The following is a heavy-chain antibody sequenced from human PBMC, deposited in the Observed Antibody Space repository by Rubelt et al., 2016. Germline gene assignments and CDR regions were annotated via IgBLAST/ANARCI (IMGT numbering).Heavy chain of an antibody. V-gene: IGHV4-34*11. CDR1: GGSFSGYY. CDR3: ARGPTWSVYPDY. D-gene: IGHD3-3*01. CDR2: IYYSGST. J-gene: IGHJ4*02. Sequence: QVQLQQWGAGLLKPSETLSLTCAVYGGSFSGYYWSWIRQPPGEGLEWIGYIYYSGSTNYTPSLKSRVTISLDTSKNQFSLRRTAGTAADTAVYYCARGPTWSVYPDYWGQGTLVTISS.